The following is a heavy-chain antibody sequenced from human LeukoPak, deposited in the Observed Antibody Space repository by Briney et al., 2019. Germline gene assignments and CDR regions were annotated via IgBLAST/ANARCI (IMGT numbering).Heavy chain of an antibody. CDR2: ISGSGGST. V-gene: IGHV3-23*01. J-gene: IGHJ4*02. Sequence: PGGSLRLSCAASGFTFSSYAMSWVRQAPGKGLEWVSAISGSGGSTYYADSVKGRFTISRDNAKNSLYLQMNSLRAEDTALYYCARGRSRHVDYWGQGTLVTVSS. CDR3: ARGRSRHVDY. CDR1: GFTFSSYA.